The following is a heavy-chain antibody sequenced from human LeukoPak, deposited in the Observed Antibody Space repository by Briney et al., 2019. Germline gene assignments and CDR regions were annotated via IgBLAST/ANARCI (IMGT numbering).Heavy chain of an antibody. V-gene: IGHV3-48*01. CDR2: ISGSSSTI. Sequence: PGGSLRLSCAASGFTFSTYSMNWVRQAPGKGLEWVSYISGSSSTIYYADSVKGRFTISRDNAKNSLYLQMNSLRAEDTAVYYCARDGQRGDYWGQGTLVTVSS. CDR1: GFTFSTYS. J-gene: IGHJ4*02. CDR3: ARDGQRGDY. D-gene: IGHD3-16*01.